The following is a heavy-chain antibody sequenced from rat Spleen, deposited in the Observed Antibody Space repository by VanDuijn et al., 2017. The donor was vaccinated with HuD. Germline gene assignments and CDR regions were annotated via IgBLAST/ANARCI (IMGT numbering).Heavy chain of an antibody. J-gene: IGHJ3*01. CDR2: ISYGDSSGHSST. Sequence: EVQLVESGGGLVQPGRSMKLSCAASGLTFSDYGMAWVRQAPTKGLEWVATISYGDSSGHSSTYYRDSVKGRFTISRDNAKSTLSLQVESLRSEDTATYYCARQETSGYSNWFTFWGHGTLVTVSS. CDR1: GLTFSDYG. CDR3: ARQETSGYSNWFTF. V-gene: IGHV5-29*01. D-gene: IGHD4-3*01.